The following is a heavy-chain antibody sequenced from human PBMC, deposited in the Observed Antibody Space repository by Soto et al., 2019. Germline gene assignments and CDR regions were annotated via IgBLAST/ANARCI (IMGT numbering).Heavy chain of an antibody. J-gene: IGHJ4*02. Sequence: TGGSLRLSCAASGFTFARYSMNWVRQAPGKGLEWVSSISSTTNYIYYGDSMKGRFTISRDNAKNSLYLEMNSLRAEDTAVYYFARESEGLTSSFDYWGQGTLVTVSS. CDR1: GFTFARYS. CDR3: ARESEGLTSSFDY. V-gene: IGHV3-21*06. CDR2: ISSTTNYI.